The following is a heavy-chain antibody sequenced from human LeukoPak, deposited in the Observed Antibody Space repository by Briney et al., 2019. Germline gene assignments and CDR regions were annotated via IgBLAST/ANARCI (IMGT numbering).Heavy chain of an antibody. D-gene: IGHD3-10*01. CDR2: IIPIFGTA. CDR1: GGTFSSYA. CDR3: GAGSGSYFEAFDF. Sequence: SVKVSCKASGGTFSSYAISWVRQAPGQGLEWMGGIIPIFGTANYAQKFQGRVTITADESTSTAYMELSSLRSEDTAVYYCGAGSGSYFEAFDFWGQGTMVTVSS. J-gene: IGHJ3*01. V-gene: IGHV1-69*01.